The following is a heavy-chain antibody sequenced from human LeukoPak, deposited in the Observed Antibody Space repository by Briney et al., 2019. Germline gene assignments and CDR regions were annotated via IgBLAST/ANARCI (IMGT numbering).Heavy chain of an antibody. V-gene: IGHV4-59*01. D-gene: IGHD6-13*01. J-gene: IGHJ4*02. CDR1: GGSISGYY. CDR3: ARAAHYSSRNFDF. Sequence: SETLSLTCSVSGGSISGYYWSWIRQPPGKGLEWIGYIYNSGSTNYNPILKSRVTISVVTSKNQLSLKLKSVTAADTAVYYCARAAHYSSRNFDFWGQGTLVTVSS. CDR2: IYNSGST.